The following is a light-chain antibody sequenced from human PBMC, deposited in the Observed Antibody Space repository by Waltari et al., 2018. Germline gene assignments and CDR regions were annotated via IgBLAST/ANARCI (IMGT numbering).Light chain of an antibody. J-gene: IGKJ4*01. Sequence: DIQMTQSPSSVAAFGGDRVTITCRASQSISNWLACYQQRPGKAPKPLIYGASDLHSGVPSRFSGSGAGTDFTLTISSLQAEDFATYYCQQVNSFPATFGGGTTVEIK. CDR1: QSISNW. CDR3: QQVNSFPAT. V-gene: IGKV1-12*01. CDR2: GAS.